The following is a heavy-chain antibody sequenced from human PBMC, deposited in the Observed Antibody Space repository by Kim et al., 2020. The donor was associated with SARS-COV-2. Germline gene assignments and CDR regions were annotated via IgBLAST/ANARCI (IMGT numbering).Heavy chain of an antibody. CDR1: GFTFRDFS. CDR3: PSRGAAGADV. D-gene: IGHD6-13*01. V-gene: IGHV3-49*03. J-gene: IGHJ4*02. Sequence: GGSLRLSCATSGFTFRDFSMSWFRQAPGKEPEWVGFIRDRTYGGKTECDPSMEGRFAITRDDSRGMAYLQMNTLIPEDTAVYYCPSRGAAGADVWGQGTLATV. CDR2: IRDRTYGGKT.